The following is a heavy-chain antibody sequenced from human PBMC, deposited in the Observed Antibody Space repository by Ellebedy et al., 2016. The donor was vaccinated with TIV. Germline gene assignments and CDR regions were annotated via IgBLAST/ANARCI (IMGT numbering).Heavy chain of an antibody. Sequence: SETLSLXXTVSGGAISRSSYYWGWIRQPPGKGLEWIGSMYYSGNTYYNPSLKSRVTISIDRSKNQFSLRLSSVTAADTSVYYCARYGFGSGFFDYWGQGTLVTVSS. D-gene: IGHD3-10*01. CDR2: MYYSGNT. CDR1: GGAISRSSYY. V-gene: IGHV4-39*07. CDR3: ARYGFGSGFFDY. J-gene: IGHJ4*02.